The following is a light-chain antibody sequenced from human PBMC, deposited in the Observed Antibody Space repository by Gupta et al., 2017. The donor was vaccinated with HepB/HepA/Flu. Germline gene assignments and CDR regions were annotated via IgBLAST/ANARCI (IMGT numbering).Light chain of an antibody. CDR3: LQSDSTPIT. Sequence: DIQMTQSPSSLSASVGDRVTITCRASQSISSYLNWYQQKPGKAPKLLIYAASSLQSGVPSRFSGSGSGTDFTLTISRLQPEDFATYYCLQSDSTPITFGAGTKVEIK. V-gene: IGKV1-39*01. CDR2: AAS. CDR1: QSISSY. J-gene: IGKJ4*01.